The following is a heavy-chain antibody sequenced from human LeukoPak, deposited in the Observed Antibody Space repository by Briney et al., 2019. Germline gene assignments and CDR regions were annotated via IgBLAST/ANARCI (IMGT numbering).Heavy chain of an antibody. CDR2: IYTSGST. CDR1: GGSISSGSYY. V-gene: IGHV4-61*02. Sequence: PSQTLSLTCTVSGGSISSGSYYWSWIRQPAGKGLEWIGRIYTSGSTNYNPSLKSRVTISVDTSKNQFSLKLSSVTAADTAVYYCAIEALWFGELSSSRVDYWGQGTLVTVSS. J-gene: IGHJ4*02. CDR3: AIEALWFGELSSSRVDY. D-gene: IGHD3-10*01.